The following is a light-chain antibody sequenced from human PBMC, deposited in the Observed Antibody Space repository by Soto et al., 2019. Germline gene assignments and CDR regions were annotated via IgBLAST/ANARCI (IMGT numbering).Light chain of an antibody. CDR1: QSISNW. CDR3: QQYNAYPWT. CDR2: KAS. V-gene: IGKV1-5*03. J-gene: IGKJ1*01. Sequence: DIHMTQSPSTLSSSLGDRGTITFLASQSISNWLAWYQQKPGKAPKLLIYKASTLESGVPSNFSGSGSGTEFTLTISSLQPEDFATYYCQQYNAYPWTFGQGTKVDIK.